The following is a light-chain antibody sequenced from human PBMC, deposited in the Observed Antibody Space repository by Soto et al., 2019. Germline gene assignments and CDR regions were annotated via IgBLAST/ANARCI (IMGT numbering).Light chain of an antibody. CDR3: QQYNNWPHT. CDR1: QSVSSK. V-gene: IGKV3-15*01. CDR2: GVS. Sequence: EIVMTQSPATLSVSPGERATLSCRASQSVSSKLAWFQQKPGQAPSLLIYGVSTRATGVPVRFSGSGSGTEFTLTINSLQSEDFAVYYCQQYNNWPHTFDQGTKVDI. J-gene: IGKJ2*01.